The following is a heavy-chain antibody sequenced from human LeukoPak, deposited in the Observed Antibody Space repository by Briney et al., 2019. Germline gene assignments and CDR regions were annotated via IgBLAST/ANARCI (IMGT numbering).Heavy chain of an antibody. V-gene: IGHV1-2*06. CDR3: ARERGASLNPLDY. CDR2: INPNSGGT. CDR1: GYSFTGYY. J-gene: IGHJ4*02. Sequence: ASVKVSCKASGYSFTGYYMHWVRQAPGQGLEWMGRINPNSGGTNYAQKFQGRVTMTRDTSISTAYMELSRLRSDDTAVYYCARERGASLNPLDYWGQGTLVTVSS. D-gene: IGHD3-16*01.